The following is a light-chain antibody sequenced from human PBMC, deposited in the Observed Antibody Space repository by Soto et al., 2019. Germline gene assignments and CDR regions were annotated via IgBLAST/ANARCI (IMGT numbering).Light chain of an antibody. CDR1: QSVSSN. J-gene: IGKJ4*01. CDR3: QQYNNLPRT. V-gene: IGKV3-15*01. Sequence: ETVMTQSPATLSVSPGEGATLSCRASQSVSSNLVWYQHRPGQAPRLLIYGASTRATDIPARFSGSGSGTEFTLTISSLQSDDYEVYYCQQYNNLPRTFGGGTRWIS. CDR2: GAS.